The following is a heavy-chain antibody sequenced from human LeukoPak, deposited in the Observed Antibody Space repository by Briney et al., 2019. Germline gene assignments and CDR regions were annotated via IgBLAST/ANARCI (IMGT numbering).Heavy chain of an antibody. CDR3: ARDRQYSSSHNY. CDR1: GFTFNSYS. D-gene: IGHD6-13*01. J-gene: IGHJ4*02. V-gene: IGHV3-21*01. Sequence: GGSLRLSCAASGFTFNSYSMNWFRQAPGKGLEWVSSISSGSRFIYYADSVKGRFTISRDNAKNSLYLQMNSLRAEDTAVYYCARDRQYSSSHNYWGQGTLVTVSS. CDR2: ISSGSRFI.